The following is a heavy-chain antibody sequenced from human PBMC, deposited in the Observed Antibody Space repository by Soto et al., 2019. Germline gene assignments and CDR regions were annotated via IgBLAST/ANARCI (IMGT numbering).Heavy chain of an antibody. CDR2: ISWNSGSI. CDR1: GFTFDDYA. CDR3: AKDIHSSSWYYFDY. J-gene: IGHJ4*02. Sequence: EVQLVESGGGLVQPGRSLRLSCAASGFTFDDYAMHWVRQAPGKGVEWVSGISWNSGSIGYADSVKGRFTISRDNAKNSLYLQMNSLRAEDTALYYCAKDIHSSSWYYFDYWGQGTLVTVSS. V-gene: IGHV3-9*01. D-gene: IGHD6-13*01.